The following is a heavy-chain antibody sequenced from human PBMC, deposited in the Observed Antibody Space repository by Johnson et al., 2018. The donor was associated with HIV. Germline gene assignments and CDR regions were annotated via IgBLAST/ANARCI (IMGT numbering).Heavy chain of an antibody. J-gene: IGHJ3*02. CDR1: GFTFSSYA. D-gene: IGHD6-19*01. V-gene: IGHV3-30*04. Sequence: VQLVESGGGVVQPGRSLRLSCAVSGFTFSSYAMHWVRQAPGEGLEWVAVISYDGSNKYFADSVKGRFTISRDNSKNSLYLQMNSLRAEDTAVYYCARERGYSSVLWKLSEDAFDIWGQGTMVTVSS. CDR3: ARERGYSSVLWKLSEDAFDI. CDR2: ISYDGSNK.